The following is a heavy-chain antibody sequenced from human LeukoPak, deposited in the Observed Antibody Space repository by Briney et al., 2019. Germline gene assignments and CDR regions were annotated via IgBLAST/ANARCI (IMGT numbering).Heavy chain of an antibody. CDR2: INSDGSST. Sequence: PGGSLRLSCVVSGFTFSSYWMHWVRHAPGKGLVWVSRINSDGSSTTYADSVEGRFTISRDNAKNTLYLQMNSLRAEDMAVYYCARANGGNLHFDDWGQGTLVTVSS. D-gene: IGHD4-23*01. CDR1: GFTFSSYW. V-gene: IGHV3-74*01. J-gene: IGHJ4*02. CDR3: ARANGGNLHFDD.